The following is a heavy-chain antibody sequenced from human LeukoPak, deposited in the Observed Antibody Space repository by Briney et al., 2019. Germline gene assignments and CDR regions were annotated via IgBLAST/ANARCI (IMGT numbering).Heavy chain of an antibody. J-gene: IGHJ5*02. CDR1: GFTFSSYW. CDR3: ARHPELLWFGELRSWFDP. V-gene: IGHV3-7*01. CDR2: IKQDGSEK. Sequence: GSLRLSCAASGFTFSSYWMSWVRQAPGKGLEWVANIKQDGSEKYYVDSVKGRFTISRDNAKNSLYLQMNSLRAEDTAVYYCARHPELLWFGELRSWFDPWGQGTLVTVSS. D-gene: IGHD3-10*01.